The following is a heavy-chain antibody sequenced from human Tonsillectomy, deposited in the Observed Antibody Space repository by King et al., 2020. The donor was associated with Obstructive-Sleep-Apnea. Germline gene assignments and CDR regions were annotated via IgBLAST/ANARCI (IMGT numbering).Heavy chain of an antibody. J-gene: IGHJ4*02. CDR3: ARGGGSPPFDY. V-gene: IGHV4-59*01. Sequence: QLQESGPGLVKPSETLSLTCTVSGGSISSYYWSWIRQPPGKGLEWIWYIYYSGSTNYNPSLKSRVTISVATSKNQFSLRLSSVTAADTAVFYCARGGGSPPFDYWGQGTLVTVSS. D-gene: IGHD1-26*01. CDR2: IYYSGST. CDR1: GGSISSYY.